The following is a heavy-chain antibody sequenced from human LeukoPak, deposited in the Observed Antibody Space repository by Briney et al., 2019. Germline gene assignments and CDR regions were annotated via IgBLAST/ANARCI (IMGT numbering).Heavy chain of an antibody. V-gene: IGHV3-7*01. Sequence: PGGSLRLSCAASGFTFSSYWMSWVRQAPGKGLEWVANIKQDGSEKYYVDSVKGRFTISRDNAKNSLYLQMNSLRAEDTAVYYCARDPVSYYYDSSGYYPWGQGTLVTVSS. CDR2: IKQDGSEK. J-gene: IGHJ5*02. CDR1: GFTFSSYW. D-gene: IGHD3-22*01. CDR3: ARDPVSYYYDSSGYYP.